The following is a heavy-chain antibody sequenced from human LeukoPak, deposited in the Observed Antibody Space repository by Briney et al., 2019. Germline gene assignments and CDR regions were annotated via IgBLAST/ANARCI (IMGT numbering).Heavy chain of an antibody. CDR3: ATRKLGNDY. CDR2: IYYTET. V-gene: IGHV4-59*02. D-gene: IGHD7-27*01. J-gene: IGHJ4*02. CDR1: GGSVSNYY. Sequence: PSETLALTCTVSGGSVSNYYWSWIRQSPGKGLEWIGYIYYTETSYNPSLKSRVTISADTSKNQFSLKLYSVTAADTAVYYCATRKLGNDYWGQRTLVTVSS.